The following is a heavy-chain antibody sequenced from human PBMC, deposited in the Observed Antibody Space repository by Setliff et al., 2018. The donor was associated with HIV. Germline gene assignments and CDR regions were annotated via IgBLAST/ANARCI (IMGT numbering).Heavy chain of an antibody. D-gene: IGHD2-21*02. CDR2: IYSTGST. Sequence: PSETLSLTCTFSGDSISSGNYYWSWIRQPAGKGLEWIGRIYSTGSTNYNPSLKSRVTISLDTSKMQFSLHLTSVTAADTAVYYCATLDPSGGNFLAYWGQGTLVTVSS. CDR1: GDSISSGNYY. J-gene: IGHJ4*02. V-gene: IGHV4-61*02. CDR3: ATLDPSGGNFLAY.